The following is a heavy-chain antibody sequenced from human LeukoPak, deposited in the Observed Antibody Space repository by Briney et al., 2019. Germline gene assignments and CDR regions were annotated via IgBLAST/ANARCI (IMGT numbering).Heavy chain of an antibody. Sequence: GGSLRLSCSASGFTLSSYAMSWVRQAPGKGLEWVSAISGSGGSTYYADSVKGRFTISRDNSKNTLYLQMNSLRAEDTAVYYCAKAYDFWSGYYFDYWGQGTLVTVSS. CDR3: AKAYDFWSGYYFDY. J-gene: IGHJ4*02. V-gene: IGHV3-23*01. CDR1: GFTLSSYA. D-gene: IGHD3-3*01. CDR2: ISGSGGST.